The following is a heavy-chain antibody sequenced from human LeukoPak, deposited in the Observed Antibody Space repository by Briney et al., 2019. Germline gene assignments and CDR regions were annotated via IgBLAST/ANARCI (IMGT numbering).Heavy chain of an antibody. D-gene: IGHD4-23*01. CDR2: INLNGGRT. CDR1: ENTFTNNY. V-gene: IGHV1-46*01. CDR3: ARDMSTAVTPISYAFDG. Sequence: ASVKLTRYASENTFTNNYMHWVRHAHAPGLEWLGIINLNGGRTAYAQNFQGRGSMTRDTSTTTDYMELSSLRSDGTAVYYWARDMSTAVTPISYAFDGWGQGTMVTVAS. J-gene: IGHJ3*01.